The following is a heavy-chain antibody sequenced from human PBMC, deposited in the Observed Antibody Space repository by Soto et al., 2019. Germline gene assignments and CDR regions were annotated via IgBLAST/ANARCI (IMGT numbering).Heavy chain of an antibody. CDR2: NYYSGIT. J-gene: IGHJ6*02. CDR1: GGSISSGGYY. CDR3: ARGSIIAGLYYGMDV. Sequence: QVQLQESGPGLVKPSQTLSLTCTVSGGSISSGGYYWTWIRQHPGKGLEWIGYNYYSGITYYNPSLKRRVTISLDTSKNQFSLKLSSVTAADTAVYYCARGSIIAGLYYGMDVWGPGTTVTVSS. D-gene: IGHD6-13*01. V-gene: IGHV4-31*03.